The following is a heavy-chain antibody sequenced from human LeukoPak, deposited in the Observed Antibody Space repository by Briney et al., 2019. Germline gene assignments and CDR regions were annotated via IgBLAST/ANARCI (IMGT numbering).Heavy chain of an antibody. V-gene: IGHV3-33*01. CDR1: GFTFSSYG. Sequence: GGSLRLSCAASGFTFSSYGMHWVRQAPGKGLEWVAVIWYDGSNKYYADSVKGRFTISRDNSKNTLYLQMNSLRDEDTAVYYCAREYYDILTGYYLPENYFDYWGQGTLVTVSS. CDR2: IWYDGSNK. D-gene: IGHD3-9*01. J-gene: IGHJ4*02. CDR3: AREYYDILTGYYLPENYFDY.